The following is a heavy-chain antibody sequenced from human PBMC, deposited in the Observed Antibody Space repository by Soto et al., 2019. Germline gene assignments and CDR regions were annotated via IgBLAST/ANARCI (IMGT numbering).Heavy chain of an antibody. CDR3: AKVVGGGNDDYDF. J-gene: IGHJ4*02. D-gene: IGHD2-15*01. CDR1: GFTFSSCA. Sequence: PGGSLRLSCAASGFTFSSCAIGWVRQAPGKGLEWVSGISGNGGSTYYADSVKGRFTISRYTSKNTLYLQMDSLGAEDTAIYYCAKVVGGGNDDYDFWGQGT. V-gene: IGHV3-23*01. CDR2: ISGNGGST.